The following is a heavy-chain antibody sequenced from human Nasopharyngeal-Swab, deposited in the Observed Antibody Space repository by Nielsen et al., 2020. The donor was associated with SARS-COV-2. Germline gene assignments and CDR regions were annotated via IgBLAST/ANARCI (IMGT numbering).Heavy chain of an antibody. CDR1: GYTFTSYA. CDR2: INAGNGNT. J-gene: IGHJ5*02. V-gene: IGHV1-3*01. D-gene: IGHD5-18*01. CDR3: ARQVVGYSSDWFDP. Sequence: ASVKVSCKASGYTFTSYAMHWVRQAPGQRLEWIGWINAGNGNTKYSQKFQGRVTITRDTSASTAYMELSSLRSEDTAVYYCARQVVGYSSDWFDPWGQGTLVTVSS.